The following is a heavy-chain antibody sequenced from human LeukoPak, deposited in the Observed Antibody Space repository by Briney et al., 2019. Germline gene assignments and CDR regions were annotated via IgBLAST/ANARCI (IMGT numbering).Heavy chain of an antibody. CDR3: ARDRQYVMDV. Sequence: PGGSLRLSCAASGFTFSSYGMHWVRQAPGKGLEWVAVISYDGSNKYYADSVKGRFTISRDNARNTLYLQMNSLRAEDTAVYYCARDRQYVMDVWGQGTTVTVSS. CDR2: ISYDGSNK. V-gene: IGHV3-30*03. CDR1: GFTFSSYG. J-gene: IGHJ6*02.